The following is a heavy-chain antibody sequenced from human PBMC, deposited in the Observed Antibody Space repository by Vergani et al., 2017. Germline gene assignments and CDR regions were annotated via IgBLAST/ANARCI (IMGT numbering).Heavy chain of an antibody. Sequence: QVQLVQSGAEVKKPGSSVKVSCKASGGTFSSYAISWVRQAPGQGLEWMGRIIPIFGTANYAQKFQGRVTITADESTSTAYMELSSQRSEDTAVYYCARDRTYDYGGNSGVNAFDIWGQGTMVTVSS. D-gene: IGHD4-23*01. CDR2: IIPIFGTA. CDR1: GGTFSSYA. J-gene: IGHJ3*02. V-gene: IGHV1-69*13. CDR3: ARDRTYDYGGNSGVNAFDI.